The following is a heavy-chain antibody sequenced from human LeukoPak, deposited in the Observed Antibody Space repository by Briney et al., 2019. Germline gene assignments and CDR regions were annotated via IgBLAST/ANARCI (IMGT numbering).Heavy chain of an antibody. J-gene: IGHJ4*02. CDR2: INPSGGST. D-gene: IGHD3-9*01. CDR3: ARDNYILTGLIDY. CDR1: GYTFTSYY. Sequence: ASVKVSCKASGYTFTSYYMHWVQQAPGQGLEWMGIINPSGGSTSYAQKFQGRVTMTRDTSTSTAYMELRSLRSDDTAVYYCARDNYILTGLIDYWGQGTLVTVSS. V-gene: IGHV1-46*01.